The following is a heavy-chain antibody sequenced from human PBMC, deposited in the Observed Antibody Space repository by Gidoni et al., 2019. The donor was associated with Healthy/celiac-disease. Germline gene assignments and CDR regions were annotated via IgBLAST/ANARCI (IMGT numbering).Heavy chain of an antibody. D-gene: IGHD2-15*01. Sequence: QLQLVQSGAEVKKPGASVKVSCKASGYTFTSYDINWVRQATGQGLEWMGWMNPNRGNTGYAQKFQGRVTMTRNTSISTAYMELSSLRSEDTAVYYCARIGCSGGSCYSGVYFDYWGQGTLVTVSS. CDR2: MNPNRGNT. J-gene: IGHJ4*02. CDR1: GYTFTSYD. V-gene: IGHV1-8*01. CDR3: ARIGCSGGSCYSGVYFDY.